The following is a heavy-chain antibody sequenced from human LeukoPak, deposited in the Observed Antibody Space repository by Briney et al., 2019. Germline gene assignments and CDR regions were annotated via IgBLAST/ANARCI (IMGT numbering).Heavy chain of an antibody. J-gene: IGHJ4*02. CDR1: GGSISNYY. CDR3: ARGAMATTPFSDY. Sequence: SETLSLTCPVSGGSISNYYYWTWIRQPPGKGLEWIGYVYYTGSTNFNPSLKSRVTMSLDTSRNQFSLKLTSLTAADTAVYYCARGAMATTPFSDYWGQGTLVTVSS. D-gene: IGHD5-24*01. CDR2: VYYTGST. V-gene: IGHV4-59*01.